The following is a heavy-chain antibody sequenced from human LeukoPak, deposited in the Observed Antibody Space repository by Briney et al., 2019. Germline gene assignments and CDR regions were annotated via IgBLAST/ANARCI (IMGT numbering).Heavy chain of an antibody. CDR2: ISWNGGGV. D-gene: IGHD1-26*01. Sequence: GRSLRLSCAASGFIFDDYAMHWVRQAPGKGLEWVSGISWNGGGVGYADSVKGRFTISKDNAEKSLYLQLNRLRPEGTAYYYCAKGLVRPVGATHFDYWGQGTLVTVSS. CDR1: GFIFDDYA. V-gene: IGHV3-9*01. CDR3: AKGLVRPVGATHFDY. J-gene: IGHJ4*02.